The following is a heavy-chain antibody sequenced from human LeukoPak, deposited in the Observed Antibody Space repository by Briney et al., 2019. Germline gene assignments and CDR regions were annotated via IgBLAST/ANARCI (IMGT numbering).Heavy chain of an antibody. CDR1: GGTFSSYA. J-gene: IGHJ4*02. D-gene: IGHD6-19*01. V-gene: IGHV1-69*13. CDR3: ARGRGVAVATLDY. CDR2: IIPIFGTA. Sequence: ASVKVSCKASGGTFSSYAISWVRQAPGQGLEWMGGIIPIFGTANYAQKFQGRVTITADESTSTAYMGLSSLRSEDTAMYYCARGRGVAVATLDYWGQGTLVTVSS.